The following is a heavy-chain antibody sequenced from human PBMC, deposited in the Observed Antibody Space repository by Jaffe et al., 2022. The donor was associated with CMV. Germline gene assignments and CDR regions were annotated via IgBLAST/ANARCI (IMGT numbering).Heavy chain of an antibody. D-gene: IGHD3-22*01. V-gene: IGHV3-21*01. CDR1: GFTLNNYI. Sequence: EVQLVESGGGLVKPGGSLRLSCAASGFTLNNYIMNWVRQTPGKGLEWVSSISNIGSYIYYADSVKGRFTISRDNSKNSLYFQMSSLRAEDTAIYYCATGKGGYQIDYWGQGTLVTVSS. CDR3: ATGKGGYQIDY. CDR2: ISNIGSYI. J-gene: IGHJ4*02.